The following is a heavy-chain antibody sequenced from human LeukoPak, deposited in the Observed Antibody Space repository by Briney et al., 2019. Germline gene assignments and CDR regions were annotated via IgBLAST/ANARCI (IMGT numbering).Heavy chain of an antibody. CDR2: MSQSGST. J-gene: IGHJ4*02. Sequence: SETLSLTCTVSGGSISSGGYYWTWIRQPPGKGLEWIGYMSQSGSTYYNPSLKSRVTISVDTSKSQFSLKLTSVAAADTAVYYCARSKEEAYFDYWGQRTLVTVSS. D-gene: IGHD4-11*01. CDR1: GGSISSGGYY. V-gene: IGHV4-31*03. CDR3: ARSKEEAYFDY.